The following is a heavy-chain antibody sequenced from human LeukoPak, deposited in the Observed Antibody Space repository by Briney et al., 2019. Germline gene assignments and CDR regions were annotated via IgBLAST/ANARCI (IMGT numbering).Heavy chain of an antibody. D-gene: IGHD3-9*01. V-gene: IGHV1-18*01. CDR2: ITAYNGNT. CDR3: ARDTLAWYDILTCYAPFDY. J-gene: IGHJ4*02. CDR1: GYTFTSYG. Sequence: ASVKVSCKASGYTFTSYGISWVRQAPGQGLEWMGWITAYNGNTNYAQKLQGRVTMTTDTSTSTAYMELRSLRSDDTAVYYCARDTLAWYDILTCYAPFDYWGQGTLVTVSS.